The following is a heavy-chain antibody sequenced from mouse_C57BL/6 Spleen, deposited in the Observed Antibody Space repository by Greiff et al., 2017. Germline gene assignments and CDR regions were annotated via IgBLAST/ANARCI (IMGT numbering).Heavy chain of an antibody. CDR3: ARPHYYGSSSPYYFDY. D-gene: IGHD1-1*01. J-gene: IGHJ2*01. V-gene: IGHV1-82*01. Sequence: QVQLQQSGPELVKPGASVKISCKASGYAFSSSWMNWVKQRPGKGLEWIGRIYPGDGDTNYNGKFKGKATLTADKSSSTAYMQLSSLTSEDSAVYFCARPHYYGSSSPYYFDYWGQGTTLTVSS. CDR1: GYAFSSSW. CDR2: IYPGDGDT.